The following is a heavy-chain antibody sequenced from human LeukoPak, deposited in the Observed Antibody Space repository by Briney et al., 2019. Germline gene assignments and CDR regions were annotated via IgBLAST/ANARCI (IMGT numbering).Heavy chain of an antibody. CDR2: IYSGGST. CDR3: ARVAVARYVVHFDY. D-gene: IGHD6-19*01. CDR1: GFTVSSNY. J-gene: IGHJ4*02. Sequence: GGSLRLSCAASGFTVSSNYMSWVRQAPGKGLEWDSVIYSGGSTYYADSVKGRFTISRDNSKNTLYLQMNSLRAEDTAVYYCARVAVARYVVHFDYWGQGTLVTVSS. V-gene: IGHV3-53*01.